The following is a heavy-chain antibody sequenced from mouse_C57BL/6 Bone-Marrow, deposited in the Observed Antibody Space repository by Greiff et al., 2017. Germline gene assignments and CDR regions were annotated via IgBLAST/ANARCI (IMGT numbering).Heavy chain of an antibody. CDR3: TGIYYGNYGYYMDY. D-gene: IGHD2-1*01. CDR2: IRFKSDNYAT. V-gene: IGHV6-3*01. J-gene: IGHJ2*01. Sequence: EVKVEESGGGLVQPGGSMKLSCVASGFTFSNYWMNWVRQSPEQGLEWVAQIRFKSDNYATHYEESVKGRFTISRDESKSSAYMQMNNLRAEDTGIYYCTGIYYGNYGYYMDYWGQGTTLTVSS. CDR1: GFTFSNYW.